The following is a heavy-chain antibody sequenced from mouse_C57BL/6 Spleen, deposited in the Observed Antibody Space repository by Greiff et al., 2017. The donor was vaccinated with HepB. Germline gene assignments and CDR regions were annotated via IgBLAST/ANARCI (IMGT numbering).Heavy chain of an antibody. J-gene: IGHJ4*01. CDR1: GYTFTSYW. CDR3: ARSMSVRTTVVENYAMDY. CDR2: INPSSGYT. D-gene: IGHD1-1*01. Sequence: VQLQQSGAELAKPGASVKLSCKASGYTFTSYWMHWVKQRPGQGLEWIGYINPSSGYTKYNQKFKDKATLTADKSSSTAYMQLSSLTYEDSAVYYCARSMSVRTTVVENYAMDYWGQGTSVTVSS. V-gene: IGHV1-7*01.